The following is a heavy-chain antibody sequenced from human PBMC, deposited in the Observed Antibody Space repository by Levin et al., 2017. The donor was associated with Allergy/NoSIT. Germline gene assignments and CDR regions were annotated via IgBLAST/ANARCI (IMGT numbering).Heavy chain of an antibody. CDR3: ARVEYYDSSGCFDY. J-gene: IGHJ4*02. Sequence: PGGSLRLSCAASGFTFSSYGMHWVRQAPGKGLEWVAIISYDGSNRYYADSVKGRFTISRDNSKNTLYLQMNSLRVEDTAVYYCARVEYYDSSGCFDYWGQGTLVTVSS. D-gene: IGHD3-22*01. V-gene: IGHV3-30*03. CDR2: ISYDGSNR. CDR1: GFTFSSYG.